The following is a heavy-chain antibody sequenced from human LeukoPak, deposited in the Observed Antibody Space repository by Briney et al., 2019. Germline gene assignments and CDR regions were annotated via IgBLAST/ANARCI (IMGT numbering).Heavy chain of an antibody. D-gene: IGHD1-26*01. Sequence: GGSLRLSCAASGFTFSNYDMNWVRQAPGKGLEWVSYISSSGSAIYYADSVKGRFTISRDNAKNSLYLQMNSLRAEDTAVYYCARDLVGHAFDIWGQGTMVTVSS. CDR1: GFTFSNYD. J-gene: IGHJ3*02. V-gene: IGHV3-48*03. CDR2: ISSSGSAI. CDR3: ARDLVGHAFDI.